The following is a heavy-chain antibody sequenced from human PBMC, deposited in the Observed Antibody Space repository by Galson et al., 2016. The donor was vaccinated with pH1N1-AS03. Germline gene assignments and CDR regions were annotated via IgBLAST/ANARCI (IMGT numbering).Heavy chain of an antibody. CDR1: GFSLSTSGVG. Sequence: PALVKPTQTLTLTCTFSGFSLSTSGVGVGWIRQPPGEALEWLALVHWDGVDRLSPSLRGRLAITKDTSKNQVVLTMTNMGPADTGTYFCTKTSGYDFDFWGQGAPVTVS. CDR3: TKTSGYDFDF. V-gene: IGHV2-5*02. D-gene: IGHD5-12*01. J-gene: IGHJ4*02. CDR2: VHWDGVD.